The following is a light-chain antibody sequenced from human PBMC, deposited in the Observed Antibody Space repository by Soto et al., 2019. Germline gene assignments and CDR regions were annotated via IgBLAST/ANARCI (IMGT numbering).Light chain of an antibody. V-gene: IGKV1-12*01. CDR3: QQADTFPLT. J-gene: IGKJ4*01. Sequence: DIQMTQSPSSVSASVGDRVTITCRASQGISSWVAWYQQKPGKAPNLLIYAASSLQSGVPSRFSGSGSGTEFTLPISSLQPADFATYYCQQADTFPLTFGGGTKVEIK. CDR1: QGISSW. CDR2: AAS.